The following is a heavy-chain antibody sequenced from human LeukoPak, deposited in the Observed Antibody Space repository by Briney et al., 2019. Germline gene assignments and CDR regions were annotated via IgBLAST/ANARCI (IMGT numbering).Heavy chain of an antibody. CDR2: INRDGSST. CDR3: ARDRETYYDILTGYYTLGDAFDI. D-gene: IGHD3-9*01. V-gene: IGHV3-74*01. CDR1: GFTFSTYW. Sequence: GGSLRLSCAASGFTFSTYWMHWVRQAPGKGLVWVSRINRDGSSTSYADSVKGRFTISRDNAKNTLYLQMNSMRAEDTAVYYCARDRETYYDILTGYYTLGDAFDIWGQGTMVTVSS. J-gene: IGHJ3*02.